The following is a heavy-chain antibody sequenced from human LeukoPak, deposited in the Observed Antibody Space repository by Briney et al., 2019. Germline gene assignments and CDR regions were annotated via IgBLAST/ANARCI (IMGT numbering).Heavy chain of an antibody. CDR1: SHD. J-gene: IGHJ5*01. Sequence: SHDXSWVRQAPGKGLEWVSYIGLSSTTIYYADSVKGRFTISRDNAKNSVYLQMNSLRVEDTAIYYCARGYGSGIFYSWGQGALVXV. CDR3: ARGYGSGIFYS. CDR2: IGLSSTTI. D-gene: IGHD3-10*01. V-gene: IGHV3-48*03.